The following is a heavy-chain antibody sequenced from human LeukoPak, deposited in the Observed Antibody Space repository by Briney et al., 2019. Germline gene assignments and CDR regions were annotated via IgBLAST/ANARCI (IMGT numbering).Heavy chain of an antibody. CDR3: ARYSSSSTSGWFDP. CDR1: GGSISNYY. Sequence: SEALSLTCTVYGGSISNYYWSWIRQPPGKGREWIGYIYYSGTTYYKPSLKSRVTISVDTSKNQFSLKLSSVTAADTAVYYCARYSSSSTSGWFDPWGQGTLVTVSS. D-gene: IGHD6-6*01. V-gene: IGHV4-59*06. J-gene: IGHJ5*02. CDR2: IYYSGTT.